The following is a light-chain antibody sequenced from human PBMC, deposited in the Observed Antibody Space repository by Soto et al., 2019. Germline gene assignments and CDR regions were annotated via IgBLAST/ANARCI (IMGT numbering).Light chain of an antibody. J-gene: IGLJ1*01. CDR3: SSFTSSPTYV. CDR1: SSDIGVFNY. Sequence: QSALTQPASVSGSPGQSITISCTGTSSDIGVFNYVSWYQQHPGKAPKLMIYEVTNRPSGISNRFSGSKSGNTASLTISGLQAEDEADYYCSSFTSSPTYVFXTGTKVTVL. CDR2: EVT. V-gene: IGLV2-14*01.